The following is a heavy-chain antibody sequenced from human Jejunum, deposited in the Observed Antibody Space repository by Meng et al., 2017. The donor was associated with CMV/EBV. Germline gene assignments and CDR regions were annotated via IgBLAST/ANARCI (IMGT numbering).Heavy chain of an antibody. CDR1: GFTFRNYP. CDR3: ARENDYNNYFDF. V-gene: IGHV3-30*01. D-gene: IGHD5-24*01. Sequence: AFGFTFRNYPLHWVRQAPGKGLEWVAVISYDESDQQYADSVKGRFTISRDYSKNTLYLQMDGLRGDDTAVYYCARENDYNNYFDFWGRGTLVTVSS. J-gene: IGHJ4*02. CDR2: ISYDESDQ.